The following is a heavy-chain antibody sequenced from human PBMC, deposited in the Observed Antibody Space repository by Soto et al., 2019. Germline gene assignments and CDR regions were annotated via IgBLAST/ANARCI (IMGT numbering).Heavy chain of an antibody. CDR2: IIPILGIA. J-gene: IGHJ6*03. V-gene: IGHV1-69*04. D-gene: IGHD2-15*01. CDR1: GYTFTSYG. Sequence: ASVKVSCKASGYTFTSYGISWVRQAPGQGLEWMGRIIPILGIANYAQKFQGRVTITADKSTSTAYMELSSLRSEDTAVYYCAGDIVVAYMDVWGKGTTVTGSS. CDR3: AGDIVVAYMDV.